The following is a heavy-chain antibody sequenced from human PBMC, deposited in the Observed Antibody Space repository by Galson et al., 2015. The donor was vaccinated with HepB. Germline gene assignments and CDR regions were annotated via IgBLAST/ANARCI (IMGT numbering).Heavy chain of an antibody. CDR3: AKGEGDCTSTNCYDNWFDR. D-gene: IGHD2-2*01. CDR1: GFTFSSSA. J-gene: IGHJ5*02. CDR2: ISGSGGST. Sequence: SLRLSCAASGFTFSSSAMTWVRQAPGKGLEWVSLISGSGGSTYYADSVKGRFTMSRDSSKSTVYLQMNSLRGGDTAIYYCAKGEGDCTSTNCYDNWFDRWGQGTLVTVSS. V-gene: IGHV3-23*01.